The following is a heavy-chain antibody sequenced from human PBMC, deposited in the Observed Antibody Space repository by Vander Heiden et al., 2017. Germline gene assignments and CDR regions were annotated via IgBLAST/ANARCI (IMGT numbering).Heavy chain of an antibody. V-gene: IGHV4-39*01. CDR3: ARSGSGIHDY. J-gene: IGHJ4*02. D-gene: IGHD3-10*01. CDR1: GGSISRSSYY. CDR2: IYYSGST. Sequence: QLQLQVSGPGLVKPAETLSLTCTVSGGSISRSSYYWGWIRQPPGKGLEWIVSIYYSGSTYYNPSLKSRVTISVDTSKNQFSLKLSSVTAADTAVYYCARSGSGIHDYWGQGTLVTVSS.